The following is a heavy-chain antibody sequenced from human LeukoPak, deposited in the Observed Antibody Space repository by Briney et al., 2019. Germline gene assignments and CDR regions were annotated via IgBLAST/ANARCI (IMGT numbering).Heavy chain of an antibody. Sequence: SETLSLTCAVYGGSFSGYYWSWIRQPPGKGLEWIGEINHSGSTNYNPSLKSRVTISVDTSKNQFSLKLSSVTAADTAVYYCARGLDMNLRETNYYDSSGYLYYFDYWSQGTLVTVSS. CDR2: INHSGST. D-gene: IGHD3-22*01. CDR1: GGSFSGYY. V-gene: IGHV4-34*01. J-gene: IGHJ4*02. CDR3: ARGLDMNLRETNYYDSSGYLYYFDY.